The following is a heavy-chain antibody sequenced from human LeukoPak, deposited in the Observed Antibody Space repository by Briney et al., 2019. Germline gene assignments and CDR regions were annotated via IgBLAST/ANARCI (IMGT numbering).Heavy chain of an antibody. Sequence: GGSLRLSCSASGFTFSSFVMHWVRQAPGKGLEYVSAISSKGHSTYYADSVKGRFTISRDNSKNRLYLQMSSLRAEDTAVYYCVVRWELRDFFDIWGQGTMVTVPS. CDR1: GFTFSSFV. J-gene: IGHJ3*02. D-gene: IGHD1-26*01. V-gene: IGHV3-64D*06. CDR3: VVRWELRDFFDI. CDR2: ISSKGHST.